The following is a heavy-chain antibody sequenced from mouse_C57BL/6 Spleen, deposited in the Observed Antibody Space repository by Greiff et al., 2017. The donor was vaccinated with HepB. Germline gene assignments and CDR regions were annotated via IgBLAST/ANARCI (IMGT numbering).Heavy chain of an antibody. D-gene: IGHD2-2*01. CDR1: GYTFTDYY. CDR3: ARSEKYGYDSYYFDY. Sequence: EVQLQQSGPELVKPGASVKISCKASGYTFTDYYMNWVKQSHGKSLEWIGDINPNNGGTSYNQKFKGKATLTVDKSSSTAYMDLRSLTSEDSAVYYCARSEKYGYDSYYFDYWGQGTTLTVSS. V-gene: IGHV1-26*01. J-gene: IGHJ2*01. CDR2: INPNNGGT.